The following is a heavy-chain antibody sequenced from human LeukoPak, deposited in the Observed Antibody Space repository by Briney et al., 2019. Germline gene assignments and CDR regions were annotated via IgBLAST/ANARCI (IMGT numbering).Heavy chain of an antibody. Sequence: SETLSLTCAVYSDSISSYYWSWIRQPPGKGLEWIGYIHYSGSTNYNPSLKSRVTISIDTSKNQFSLKLSAVTAADTAVYYCARVIGYCSSSSCYRVYYGMDVWGQGTTVTVSS. CDR3: ARVIGYCSSSSCYRVYYGMDV. CDR2: IHYSGST. J-gene: IGHJ6*02. D-gene: IGHD2-2*02. CDR1: SDSISSYY. V-gene: IGHV4-59*01.